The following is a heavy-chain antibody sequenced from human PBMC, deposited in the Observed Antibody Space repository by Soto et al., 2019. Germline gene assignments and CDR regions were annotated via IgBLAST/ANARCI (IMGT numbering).Heavy chain of an antibody. D-gene: IGHD3-10*01. Sequence: QVHLVQSGAEVKKPGASVKVSCKASGYTFTSYGITWVRQAPGQGLEWMGWISAHNGNTDYAQKLQGRLIVTRDTSTSTAYMELRSLRSDDTAVYYCARGRYGEYWGQGALVTVSS. V-gene: IGHV1-18*01. CDR3: ARGRYGEY. CDR2: ISAHNGNT. CDR1: GYTFTSYG. J-gene: IGHJ4*02.